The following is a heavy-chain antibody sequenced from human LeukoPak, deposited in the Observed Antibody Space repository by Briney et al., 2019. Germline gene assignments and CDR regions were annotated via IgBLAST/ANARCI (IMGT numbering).Heavy chain of an antibody. D-gene: IGHD6-13*01. Sequence: GGSLRLSRAASGFTFDDYTMHWVRQPPGKGLEWISLITWDGGTTYYADSVRGRFTISRDNSKNSLFLRMNSLRPEDTALYYCARDRTAEAGNDYYMGVWGNGTTVTVSS. CDR2: ITWDGGTT. CDR1: GFTFDDYT. CDR3: ARDRTAEAGNDYYMGV. J-gene: IGHJ6*03. V-gene: IGHV3-43*01.